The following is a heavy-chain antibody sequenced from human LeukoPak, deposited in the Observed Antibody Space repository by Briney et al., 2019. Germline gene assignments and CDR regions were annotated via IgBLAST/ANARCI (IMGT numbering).Heavy chain of an antibody. V-gene: IGHV3-74*01. CDR2: ISSDGSST. CDR1: GFTFSTYW. Sequence: PGGSLRLSCAASGFTFSTYWMHWVRQAPGKGLVWVSRISSDGSSTSYADSVKGRFTISRDNSKNTLYLQMNSLRAEDTAVYYCAKDPGLVRGCSDYWGQGTLVTVSS. D-gene: IGHD6-19*01. CDR3: AKDPGLVRGCSDY. J-gene: IGHJ4*02.